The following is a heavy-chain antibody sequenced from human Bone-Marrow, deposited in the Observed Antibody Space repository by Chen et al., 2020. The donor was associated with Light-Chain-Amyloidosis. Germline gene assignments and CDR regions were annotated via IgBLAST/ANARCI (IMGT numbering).Heavy chain of an antibody. V-gene: IGHV4-31*11. Sequence: QVQLQESGPGLVKPSQPLSLTCAVAGASISSGGIYWNWIRQHPGTGLEWIGNMYYSGATQYNPSLKSRVIMSVDTSKNQFSLKLTSVTAADTAVYYCARVVGGGAFDIWGQGTMVIVSS. D-gene: IGHD2-15*01. CDR3: ARVVGGGAFDI. J-gene: IGHJ3*02. CDR1: GASISSGGIY. CDR2: MYYSGAT.